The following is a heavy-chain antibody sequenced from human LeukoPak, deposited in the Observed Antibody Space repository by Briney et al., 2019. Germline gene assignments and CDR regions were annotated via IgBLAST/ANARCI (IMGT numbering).Heavy chain of an antibody. Sequence: SETLSLTCAVYGGSFSGYYWSWIRQPPGKGLEWIGEINHSGSTNYNPSLKSRVTMSVDTSKNQFSLKLSSVTAADTAVYYCARSGYSPSFDYWGQGTLVTVSS. V-gene: IGHV4-34*01. CDR3: ARSGYSPSFDY. CDR2: INHSGST. J-gene: IGHJ4*02. D-gene: IGHD4-23*01. CDR1: GGSFSGYY.